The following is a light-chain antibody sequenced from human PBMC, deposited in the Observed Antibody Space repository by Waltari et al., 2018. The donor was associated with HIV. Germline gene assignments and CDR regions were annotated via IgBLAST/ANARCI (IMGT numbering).Light chain of an antibody. CDR1: QNVESW. J-gene: IGKJ2*01. CDR3: QQYNSDFYT. Sequence: IQMTQSPSILSASVVYRVTITCRASQNVESWLAWYQQRPGRAPKLLIYKASTLEYGVPARFTGSGSGTNFTLTINSLQPDDFATYYCQQYNSDFYTFGLGTRLDLK. CDR2: KAS. V-gene: IGKV1-5*03.